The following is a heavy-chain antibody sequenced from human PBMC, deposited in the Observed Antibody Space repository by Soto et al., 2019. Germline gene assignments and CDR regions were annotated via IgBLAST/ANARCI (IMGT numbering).Heavy chain of an antibody. V-gene: IGHV3-15*07. D-gene: IGHD3-22*01. CDR1: GFAFSNAW. CDR2: IKSKALGGTT. J-gene: IGHJ4*01. CDR3: TTDSYSTMIEVRFDY. Sequence: GGSLKLSCAGPGFAFSNAWINWVPHVSGKGLEWVGRIKSKALGGTTDFAAPVRGRFAITRDDSRNVAYMQMNSLYTEDTAVYYCTTDSYSTMIEVRFDYWGHGTLVTVSS.